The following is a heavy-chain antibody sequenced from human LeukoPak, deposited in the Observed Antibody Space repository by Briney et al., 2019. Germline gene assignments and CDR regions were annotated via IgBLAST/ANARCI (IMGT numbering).Heavy chain of an antibody. CDR1: GFTFSSYS. Sequence: GGSLRLSCAASGFTFSSYSMNWVRQAPGKGLEWVSSISSSSSYIYYADSVKGRFTISRDNAKNSLYLQMNSLRAEDTAVYYCARELILPDPLGMDVWGQGTTVTVSS. J-gene: IGHJ6*02. CDR3: ARELILPDPLGMDV. V-gene: IGHV3-21*01. CDR2: ISSSSSYI.